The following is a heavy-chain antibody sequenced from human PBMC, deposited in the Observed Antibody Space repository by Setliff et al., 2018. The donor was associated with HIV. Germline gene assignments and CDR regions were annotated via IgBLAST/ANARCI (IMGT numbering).Heavy chain of an antibody. D-gene: IGHD1-26*01. J-gene: IGHJ4*02. CDR2: IIPIFVTA. Sequence: SVKVSCKASGGSFSSYGLSWVRQAPGQGLEWMGGIIPIFVTANYAQKFQGRVTIIAGASTNTVNLELSSLRSEDTAVYYCARGVDGSYRKFFDNWGQGTLVTVSS. CDR3: ARGVDGSYRKFFDN. V-gene: IGHV1-69*13. CDR1: GGSFSSYG.